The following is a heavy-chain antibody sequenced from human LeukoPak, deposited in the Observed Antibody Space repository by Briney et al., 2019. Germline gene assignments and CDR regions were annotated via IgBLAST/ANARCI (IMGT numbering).Heavy chain of an antibody. D-gene: IGHD2-15*01. J-gene: IGHJ5*02. CDR3: ARSVVMVGGTRWFDP. CDR2: MNPNSGNT. Sequence: GASVKVSCKASGYTFTSYDINWVRQATGQGLEWMGWMNPNSGNTGYAQKFQGRVTITRNTSISTAYMELSSLRSEDTAVYYCARSVVMVGGTRWFDPWGQGTLVTVSS. V-gene: IGHV1-8*03. CDR1: GYTFTSYD.